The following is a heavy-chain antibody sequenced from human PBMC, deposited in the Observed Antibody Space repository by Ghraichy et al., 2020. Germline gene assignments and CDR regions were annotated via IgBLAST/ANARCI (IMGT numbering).Heavy chain of an antibody. CDR1: GFTFSTYE. Sequence: GGSLRLSCAASGFTFSTYEMNWVRQAPGKGLEWVSYISGSGGTIDYADSVKGRFTISRDNSKNSLFLQMNSLRADDTAVYYCARDQYCSRTICHSPDAFDIWGKGTMVTVSS. D-gene: IGHD2-2*02. CDR2: ISGSGGTI. V-gene: IGHV3-48*03. J-gene: IGHJ3*02. CDR3: ARDQYCSRTICHSPDAFDI.